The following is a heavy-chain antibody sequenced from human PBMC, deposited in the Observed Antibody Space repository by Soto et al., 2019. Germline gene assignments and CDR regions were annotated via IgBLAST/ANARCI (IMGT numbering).Heavy chain of an antibody. Sequence: ASVKVSCKVSGYTLTELSMHWVRQAPGKGLEWMGIINPSGGSTSYAQKFQGRVTMTRDTSTSTVYTELSSLRSEDTAVYYCARAFIAAAGRNWFDPWGQGTLVTV. CDR3: ARAFIAAAGRNWFDP. J-gene: IGHJ5*02. CDR2: INPSGGST. CDR1: GYTLTELS. D-gene: IGHD6-13*01. V-gene: IGHV1-46*01.